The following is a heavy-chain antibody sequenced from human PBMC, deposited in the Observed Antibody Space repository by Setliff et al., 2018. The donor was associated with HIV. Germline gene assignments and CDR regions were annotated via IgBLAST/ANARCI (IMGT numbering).Heavy chain of an antibody. CDR3: ARITDDYSRFYYYMDV. CDR2: IYYSGSA. Sequence: SETLSLTCTISGGSVSGYYWSWIRQPPGKGLEWIGYIYYSGSANHSPSLKSRVTISVDTSKNEVSLKLTYVTSADTAVYYCARITDDYSRFYYYMDVWGKGTTVTVSS. CDR1: GGSVSGYY. D-gene: IGHD4-4*01. J-gene: IGHJ6*03. V-gene: IGHV4-59*02.